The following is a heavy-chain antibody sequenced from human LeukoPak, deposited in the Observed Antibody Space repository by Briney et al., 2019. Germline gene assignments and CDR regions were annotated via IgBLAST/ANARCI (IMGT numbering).Heavy chain of an antibody. V-gene: IGHV3-74*01. CDR1: GFTFRNYW. CDR2: INSDGSST. CDR3: ARDGSGWSNWLDP. J-gene: IGHJ5*02. Sequence: PGGSLRLPCAASGFTFRNYWMHWVRQAPGKGLVWVSRINSDGSSTTYVDSVKGRFTISRDNAKNTLYLQMNSLGAEDTAVYYCARDGSGWSNWLDPWGQGTLVTVSP. D-gene: IGHD6-13*01.